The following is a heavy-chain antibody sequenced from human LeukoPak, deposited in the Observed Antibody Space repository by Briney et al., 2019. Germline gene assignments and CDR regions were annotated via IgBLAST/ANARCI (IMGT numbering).Heavy chain of an antibody. CDR1: GFTFRNYL. CDR2: IDSDGSST. CDR3: ARVGSGLRAFDL. D-gene: IGHD3-10*01. V-gene: IGHV3-74*01. J-gene: IGHJ3*01. Sequence: PGGSLRLSCAASGFTFRNYLMHWVRQAPGKGLVWVSRIDSDGSSTSYADSVKGRFTISRDNAKNTLYLQMHSLRAEDTAVYYCARVGSGLRAFDLWGQGTMVTVSS.